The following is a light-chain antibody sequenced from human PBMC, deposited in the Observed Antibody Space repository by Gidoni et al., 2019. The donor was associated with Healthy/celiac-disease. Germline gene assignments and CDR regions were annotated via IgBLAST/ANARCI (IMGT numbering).Light chain of an antibody. CDR3: QQYNSYSRWT. CDR2: KAS. V-gene: IGKV1-5*03. Sequence: DLQMTQSPSTLSASVGDRVTITCRASQSISSRLAWYQQKPGNAPKLLIYKASSLESGVPSRFSGSGSGTEFTLTISSLQPDDFATYYCQQYNSYSRWTFGQGTKVEIK. J-gene: IGKJ1*01. CDR1: QSISSR.